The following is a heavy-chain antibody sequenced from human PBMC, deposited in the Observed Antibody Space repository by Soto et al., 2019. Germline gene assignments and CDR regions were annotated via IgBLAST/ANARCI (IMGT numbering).Heavy chain of an antibody. CDR3: ASDRGYGLVN. J-gene: IGHJ4*02. Sequence: QVQLVQSGAEVKKPGSSVKVSCKASGGTLSSHGFNWVRQAPGQGLEWMGGSIPMFGITNHTQKFQDRITITADDSTSPVCIELRSLRSDDTAGSYCASDRGYGLVNWGQGTVLTGSS. V-gene: IGHV1-69*12. CDR2: SIPMFGIT. D-gene: IGHD2-15*01. CDR1: GGTLSSHG.